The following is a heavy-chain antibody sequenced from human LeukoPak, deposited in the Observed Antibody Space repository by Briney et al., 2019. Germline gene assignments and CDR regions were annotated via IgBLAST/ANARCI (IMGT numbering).Heavy chain of an antibody. V-gene: IGHV3-48*03. Sequence: PGRSLRPSCAASGFTLSSYEMNWVRQAPGKGLEWVSYISSSGSTIYYADSVKGRFTISRDNAKNSLYLQMNSLRAEDTAVYYCARRYDFWSGANAFDIWGQGTMVTVSS. CDR2: ISSSGSTI. CDR1: GFTLSSYE. J-gene: IGHJ3*02. CDR3: ARRYDFWSGANAFDI. D-gene: IGHD3-3*01.